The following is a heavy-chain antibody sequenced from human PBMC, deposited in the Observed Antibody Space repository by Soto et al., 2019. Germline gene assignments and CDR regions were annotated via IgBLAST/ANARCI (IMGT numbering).Heavy chain of an antibody. D-gene: IGHD3-3*01. CDR2: ISAYNGNT. J-gene: IGHJ4*02. CDR1: GYTFTSYG. V-gene: IGHV1-18*01. Sequence: QVQLVQSGAEVKKPGASVKVSCKASGYTFTSYGISWVRQAPGQGLEWMGWISAYNGNTNYAQKLQGRVTMTTDTSTSTAYRELRSLRSDDTAVYYCARSKGDFWSGYTFDYWGQGTLVTVSS. CDR3: ARSKGDFWSGYTFDY.